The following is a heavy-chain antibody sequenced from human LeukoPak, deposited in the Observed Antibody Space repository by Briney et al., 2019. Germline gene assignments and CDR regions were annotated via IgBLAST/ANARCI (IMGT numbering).Heavy chain of an antibody. CDR3: ARDFWSGRNWFDP. CDR2: INHSGST. Sequence: PSETLSLTCAVYGGSFSGYYWSWIRQPPGKGLEWIGEINHSGSTNYNPSLKSRVTISVDTSKNQFSLRLTSVTAADTAVYYCARDFWSGRNWFDPWGQGILVTVSS. D-gene: IGHD3-3*01. J-gene: IGHJ5*02. V-gene: IGHV4-34*01. CDR1: GGSFSGYY.